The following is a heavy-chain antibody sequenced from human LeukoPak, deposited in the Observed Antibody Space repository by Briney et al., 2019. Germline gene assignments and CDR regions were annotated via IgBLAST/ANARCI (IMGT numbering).Heavy chain of an antibody. V-gene: IGHV3-21*06. CDR2: ISSSSSYI. J-gene: IGHJ4*02. CDR3: AKPLSGSPYYFDF. D-gene: IGHD1-26*01. Sequence: GGSLRLSCAASGFTFSSYSMNWVRQAPGKGLEWVSSISSSSSYIYYADSVKGRFTISRDNSKNTVYLQMNSLKTEDTAVYYCAKPLSGSPYYFDFWGQGTLVTVSS. CDR1: GFTFSSYS.